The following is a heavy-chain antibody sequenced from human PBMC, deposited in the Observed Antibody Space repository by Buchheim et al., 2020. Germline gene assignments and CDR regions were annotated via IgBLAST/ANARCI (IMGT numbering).Heavy chain of an antibody. CDR1: GFNFDKFW. CDR3: ARHDNTGFFELDF. CDR2: IYPGNSGT. Sequence: EVQLVQSGAEVRKPGESLKISCQGSGFNFDKFWIAWVRQMPGKGLEWMGIIYPGNSGTRYSPSFQGQVTFSADKSVNPAYLQWSCLEASDTAVYYCARHDNTGFFELDFWGQGTL. J-gene: IGHJ4*02. D-gene: IGHD3-22*01. V-gene: IGHV5-51*01.